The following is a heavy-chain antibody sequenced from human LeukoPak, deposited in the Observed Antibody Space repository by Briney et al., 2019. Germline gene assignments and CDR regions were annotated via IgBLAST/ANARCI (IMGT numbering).Heavy chain of an antibody. CDR2: INPGNGNT. V-gene: IGHV1-3*03. D-gene: IGHD7-27*01. CDR3: ARVSGTGIYFDY. Sequence: ASVKVSCKASGYTFTSYAMHWVRQAPGQRLEWMGWINPGNGNTKYSQEFQGRVTITRDTSASTDYMELSSLRSEDMAVYYCARVSGTGIYFDYWGQGTLVTVSP. CDR1: GYTFTSYA. J-gene: IGHJ4*02.